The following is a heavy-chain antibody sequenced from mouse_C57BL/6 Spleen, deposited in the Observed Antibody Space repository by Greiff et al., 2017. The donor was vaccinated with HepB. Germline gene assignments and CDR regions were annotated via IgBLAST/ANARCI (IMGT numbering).Heavy chain of an antibody. J-gene: IGHJ4*01. CDR2: FYPRSGNI. CDR1: GYTFTSYG. D-gene: IGHD1-1*01. CDR3: ARSGDSSYGYYSIDY. V-gene: IGHV1-81*01. Sequence: VQLQQSGAELARPGASVKLSCKASGYTFTSYGISWVKQRTGQGLEWIGEFYPRSGNIYYNEKFKGKATLTADKSSSTVYMELRSLTSEDSAVYFCARSGDSSYGYYSIDYWGQGTSVTVSS.